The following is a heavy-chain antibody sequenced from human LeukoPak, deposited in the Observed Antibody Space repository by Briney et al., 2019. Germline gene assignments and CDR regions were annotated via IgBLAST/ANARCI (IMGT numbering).Heavy chain of an antibody. D-gene: IGHD3-3*01. CDR3: VSGFLQWLY. J-gene: IGHJ4*02. CDR1: GFIFGGYW. V-gene: IGHV3-7*01. Sequence: PGGSLRLSCAASGFIFGGYWMSWVRQAPGRGLEWVANTNPDGSIKYYVDSVSGRFTISRDNAKNSLYLQMNSLRAEDTAVYYCVSGFLQWLYWGQGTLVTVSS. CDR2: TNPDGSIK.